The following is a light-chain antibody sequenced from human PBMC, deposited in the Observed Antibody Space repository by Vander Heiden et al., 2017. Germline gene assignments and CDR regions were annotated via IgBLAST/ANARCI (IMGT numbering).Light chain of an antibody. V-gene: IGLV3-1*01. J-gene: IGLJ2*01. CDR3: QAWDSSNVV. Sequence: SYELTQPPSVSVSPGQPSSITCAGDNLGDKYACWYQQKAGQSPVVVIYQDTKRPSGSHERFSGSNSGSTATLTISGTQAMDEADYYCQAWDSSNVVFGGGTKLTVL. CDR2: QDT. CDR1: NLGDKY.